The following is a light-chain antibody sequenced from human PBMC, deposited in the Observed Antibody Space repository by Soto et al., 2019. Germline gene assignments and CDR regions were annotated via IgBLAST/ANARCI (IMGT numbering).Light chain of an antibody. V-gene: IGKV1-39*01. CDR2: ATS. Sequence: DLQMTQSPSSLSASVGDRVTITCRASQSIKSYLNWYQQKPGKAPKLLIFATSSLQSGVPSRFSVSGSGTDFTLTISSLQPEDLAPYYGQQSLNTPLTFGGGTKVEIK. CDR3: QQSLNTPLT. J-gene: IGKJ4*01. CDR1: QSIKSY.